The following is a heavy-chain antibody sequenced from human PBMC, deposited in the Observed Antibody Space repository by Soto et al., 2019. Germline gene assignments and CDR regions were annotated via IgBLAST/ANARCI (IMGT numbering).Heavy chain of an antibody. CDR2: IIPILGIA. CDR3: ARETAQYLTPGIIDY. Sequence: GASVKVSCEACGGSFSSYTISWVRQAPGQGLEWMGRIIPILGIANYAQKFRGRVTITADKSTSTAYMELSSLRSEDTAVYYCARETAQYLTPGIIDYWGQGTLVTVSS. D-gene: IGHD2-2*01. V-gene: IGHV1-69*04. CDR1: GGSFSSYT. J-gene: IGHJ4*02.